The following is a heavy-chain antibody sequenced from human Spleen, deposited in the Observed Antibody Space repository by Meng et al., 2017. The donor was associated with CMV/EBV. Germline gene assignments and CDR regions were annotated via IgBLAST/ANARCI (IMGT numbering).Heavy chain of an antibody. CDR1: GGSISSTHW. Sequence: CAVSGGSISSTHWWSWVRQPPGKGLEWIGEVYHSGSTNYNPSLGSRVSRSLDTSKNHFSLKLTSVTAADTAVYYCARFRVTSHRFDPWGQGALVTVSS. CDR3: ARFRVTSHRFDP. V-gene: IGHV4-4*02. D-gene: IGHD3-3*01. J-gene: IGHJ5*02. CDR2: VYHSGST.